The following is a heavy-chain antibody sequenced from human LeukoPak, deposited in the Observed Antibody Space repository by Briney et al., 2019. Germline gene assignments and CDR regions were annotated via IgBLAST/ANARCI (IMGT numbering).Heavy chain of an antibody. CDR1: GYTFTSYG. CDR2: ISAYNGNT. D-gene: IGHD3-22*01. Sequence: ASVKVSCKASGYTFTSYGISWVRQAPGQGLEWMGWISAYNGNTNYAQKLQGRVTMTTDTSTSTAYMELRSLRSDDTAVYYCACQSRAYYDSSGYSRDYWGQGTLVTVSS. J-gene: IGHJ4*02. V-gene: IGHV1-18*01. CDR3: ACQSRAYYDSSGYSRDY.